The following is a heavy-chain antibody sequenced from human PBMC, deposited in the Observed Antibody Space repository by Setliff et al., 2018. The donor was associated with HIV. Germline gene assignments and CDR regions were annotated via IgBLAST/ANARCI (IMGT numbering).Heavy chain of an antibody. Sequence: ASVKVSCKASGYSFTGYYIHWVRQAPGQGLEWMGWINPNSGATNYAQKFEDKVTMTRDTSLSTGYMNRSRLRSDDTAVYYCARGGEIALAAHRRWLDSWGQGTLVTVSS. V-gene: IGHV1-2*02. CDR3: ARGGEIALAAHRRWLDS. CDR2: INPNSGAT. J-gene: IGHJ5*01. D-gene: IGHD6-19*01. CDR1: GYSFTGYY.